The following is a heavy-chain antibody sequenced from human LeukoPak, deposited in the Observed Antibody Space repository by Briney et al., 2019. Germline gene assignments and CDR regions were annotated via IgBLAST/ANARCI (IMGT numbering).Heavy chain of an antibody. Sequence: ASVKVSCKTSGYTFVGYYIHWVRQAPGQGLEWVGWINPNTGGTDYAQKFQGRVTMTRDTSISTAYMKLSRLESDDTAMYYCAKDVGPDTFDIWGQGTMVTVSS. J-gene: IGHJ3*02. CDR2: INPNTGGT. D-gene: IGHD1-26*01. CDR3: AKDVGPDTFDI. CDR1: GYTFVGYY. V-gene: IGHV1-2*02.